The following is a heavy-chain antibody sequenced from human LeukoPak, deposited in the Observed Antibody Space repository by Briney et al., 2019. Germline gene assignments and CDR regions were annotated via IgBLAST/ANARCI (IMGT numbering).Heavy chain of an antibody. Sequence: SETLSLTCTVSGGSISSYYWSWLRQPPGKGLEWIGYIYYSGSTNYNPSLKSRVTISVDTSKNQFSLKLSSVTAADTAVYYCARERRAYSSSQTSYYFDYWGQGTLVTVSS. CDR1: GGSISSYY. V-gene: IGHV4-59*01. J-gene: IGHJ4*02. CDR3: ARERRAYSSSQTSYYFDY. D-gene: IGHD6-13*01. CDR2: IYYSGST.